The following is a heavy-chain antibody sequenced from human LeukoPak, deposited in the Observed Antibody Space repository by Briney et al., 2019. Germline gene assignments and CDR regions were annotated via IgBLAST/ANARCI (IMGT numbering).Heavy chain of an antibody. CDR1: GYSFTDYS. D-gene: IGHD2-15*01. Sequence: ASVKVSCKASGYSFTDYSMHWVRQAPGQGLEWMGWINPNNGGTNYAQKFQGRVTMTRDTSINTAYMELSRLRSDDTAVYYCARAPVVVVTATPRIVWFDPWGQGTLVTVSS. CDR2: INPNNGGT. V-gene: IGHV1-2*02. J-gene: IGHJ5*02. CDR3: ARAPVVVVTATPRIVWFDP.